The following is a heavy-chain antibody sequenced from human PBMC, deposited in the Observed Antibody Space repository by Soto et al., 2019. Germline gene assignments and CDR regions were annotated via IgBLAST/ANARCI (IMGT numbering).Heavy chain of an antibody. D-gene: IGHD3-10*01. Sequence: ASLKVSCKASGYSFTSYYMHWVRQAPGQGLEWMGIINPTVGSTTYVQKFQDRVTMTRDTSTSTFYMELSSLRSEDTAVYYCSRDRSVDRSAGFDYWGQGTLVTVTS. J-gene: IGHJ4*02. CDR3: SRDRSVDRSAGFDY. V-gene: IGHV1-46*03. CDR2: INPTVGST. CDR1: GYSFTSYY.